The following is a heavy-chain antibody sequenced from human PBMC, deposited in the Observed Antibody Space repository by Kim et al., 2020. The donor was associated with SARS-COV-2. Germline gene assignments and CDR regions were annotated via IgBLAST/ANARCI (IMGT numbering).Heavy chain of an antibody. Sequence: EQKFQGRVTMTEDTSTDTACMELSSLRSEDTAVYYCATDSYSRYYYGMDVWGQGTTVTVSS. J-gene: IGHJ6*02. CDR3: ATDSYSRYYYGMDV. V-gene: IGHV1-24*01. D-gene: IGHD2-21*01.